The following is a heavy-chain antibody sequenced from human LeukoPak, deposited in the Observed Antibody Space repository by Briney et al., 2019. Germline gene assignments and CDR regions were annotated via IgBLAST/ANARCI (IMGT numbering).Heavy chain of an antibody. CDR3: ARVWVKTYYDFWSGDPRDYYYMDV. J-gene: IGHJ6*03. V-gene: IGHV1-2*02. D-gene: IGHD3-3*01. Sequence: ASVKVSCKASGYTFTGYYMHWVRQAPGQGLEWMGRINPSSGGTNDAQKFQGRVTMTRDTSISTSYMELSRLSTDDTGVYYCARVWVKTYYDFWSGDPRDYYYMDVWGKGTTVTVSS. CDR2: INPSSGGT. CDR1: GYTFTGYY.